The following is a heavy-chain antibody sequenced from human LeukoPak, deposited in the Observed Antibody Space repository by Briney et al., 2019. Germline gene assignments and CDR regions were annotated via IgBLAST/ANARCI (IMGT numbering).Heavy chain of an antibody. Sequence: ASVKVSCKASGYTFASYGINWVRQAPGQGLEWMGGIIPIFGTANYAQKLQGRVTMTTDTSTSTAYMELRSLRSDDTAVYYCARSDYYDSSGYYPDYWGQGTLVTVSS. V-gene: IGHV1-18*01. J-gene: IGHJ4*02. CDR3: ARSDYYDSSGYYPDY. D-gene: IGHD3-22*01. CDR2: IIPIFGTA. CDR1: GYTFASYG.